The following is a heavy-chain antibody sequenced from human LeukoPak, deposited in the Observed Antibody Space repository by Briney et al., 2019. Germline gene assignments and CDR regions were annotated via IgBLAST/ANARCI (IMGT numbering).Heavy chain of an antibody. D-gene: IGHD7-27*01. CDR2: ISDIGGNT. J-gene: IGHJ4*02. V-gene: IGHV3-23*01. CDR3: AKTPKTGSFDY. CDR1: GFTFSSYA. Sequence: GGSLRLSCAASGFTFSSYAMNWVRQAPGKGLEWLSTISDIGGNTYYADSVKGRFTISRDNSRNTLYLQMNSLRVEDTAVYFCAKTPKTGSFDYWGQGTLVTISS.